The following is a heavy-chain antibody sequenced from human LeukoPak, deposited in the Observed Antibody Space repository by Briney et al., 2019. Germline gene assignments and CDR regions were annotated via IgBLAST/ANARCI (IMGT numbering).Heavy chain of an antibody. D-gene: IGHD3-10*01. V-gene: IGHV3-21*04. CDR1: GFTFSSYS. CDR3: ARDLVRADAYGSGSYSV. J-gene: IGHJ3*01. CDR2: ISCSSSYI. Sequence: PGGSLRLSCAASGFTFSSYSMNWVRQAPGKGLEWVSSISCSSSYIYYADSVKGRFTISRDNAKNSLYLQMNSLRAEDTAVYYCARDLVRADAYGSGSYSVWGQGTMVTVSS.